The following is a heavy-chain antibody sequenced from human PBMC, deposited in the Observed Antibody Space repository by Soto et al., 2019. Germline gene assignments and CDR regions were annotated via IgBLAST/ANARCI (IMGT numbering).Heavy chain of an antibody. J-gene: IGHJ4*02. Sequence: QLQLQESGPGLVKPSETLSLTCTVSGGYISRSSYYWGWIRQPPGKGLEWIGSIYYSGSTQYNPSLKSRVTISVDTSKNHFSLKLSSVTAADTAVYYCATLWFGEADYWGQGTLVTVSS. V-gene: IGHV4-39*02. CDR3: ATLWFGEADY. CDR1: GGYISRSSYY. CDR2: IYYSGST. D-gene: IGHD3-10*01.